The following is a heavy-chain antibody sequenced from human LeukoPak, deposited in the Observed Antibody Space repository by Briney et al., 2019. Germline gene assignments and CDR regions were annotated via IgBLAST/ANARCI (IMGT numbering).Heavy chain of an antibody. CDR2: IYYSGST. D-gene: IGHD3-10*01. CDR1: GGSVSSGSYY. V-gene: IGHV4-61*01. J-gene: IGHJ3*02. CDR3: ARATSITTVRGLGAFDI. Sequence: PSETLSLTCTVSGGSVSSGSYYWGWIRQPPGKGLEWIGYIYYSGSTNYNPSLKSRVTISVDTSKNQFSLKLSSVTAADTAVYYCARATSITTVRGLGAFDIWGQGTMVTVSS.